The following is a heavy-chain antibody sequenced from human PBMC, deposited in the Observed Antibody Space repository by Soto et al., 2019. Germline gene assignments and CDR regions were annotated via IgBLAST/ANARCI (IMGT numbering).Heavy chain of an antibody. CDR2: INAGNGNT. D-gene: IGHD3-22*01. CDR1: GYTFTSYA. V-gene: IGHV1-3*01. J-gene: IGHJ4*02. Sequence: ASVKVSCKASGYTFTSYAMHWVRQAPGQRLEWMGWINAGNGNTKYSQKFQGRVTITRDTSASTAYMELSSLRSEDTAVYYCARAPISYYDSPKAYFDYWGQGTLVTVSS. CDR3: ARAPISYYDSPKAYFDY.